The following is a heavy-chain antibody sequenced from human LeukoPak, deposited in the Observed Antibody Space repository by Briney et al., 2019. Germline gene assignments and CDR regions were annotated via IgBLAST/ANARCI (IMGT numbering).Heavy chain of an antibody. CDR3: ARGWEYGPGTLK. D-gene: IGHD3-10*01. V-gene: IGHV3-23*01. CDR1: GFTFSSYA. J-gene: IGHJ4*02. CDR2: ISGSGGST. Sequence: PGGSLRLSCAASGFTFSSYAMSWVRQAPGKGLEWVSAISGSGGSTYYADSVKGRFTISRDNSKNTLYLQMNSLRAEDTAVYYCARGWEYGPGTLKWGQGTLVTVSS.